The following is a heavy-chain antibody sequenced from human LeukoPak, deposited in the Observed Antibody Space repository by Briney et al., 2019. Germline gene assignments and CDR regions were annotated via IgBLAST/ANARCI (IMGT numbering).Heavy chain of an antibody. CDR3: ARLPSLVGRPFDY. Sequence: GESLNISCKGSGYSFTCYWIGWLRHTGGKGLGWIGIIYPGDSVTRYSPSFQGQVTISADKSISTAYLQWSSLKASDTAMYYCARLPSLVGRPFDYWGQGTLVTVSS. CDR2: IYPGDSVT. CDR1: GYSFTCYW. V-gene: IGHV5-51*01. J-gene: IGHJ4*02. D-gene: IGHD2-15*01.